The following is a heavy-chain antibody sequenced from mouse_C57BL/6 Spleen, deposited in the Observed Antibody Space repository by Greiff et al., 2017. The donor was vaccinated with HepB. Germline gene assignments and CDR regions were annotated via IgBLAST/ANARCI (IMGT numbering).Heavy chain of an antibody. Sequence: VQLQQSGPELVKPGASVKISCKASGYAFSSSWMNWVKQRPGKGLEWIGRIYPGDGDTNYNGKFKGKATLTADKSSSTAYMQLSSLTSEDSAVYFCARSHCDYWGQGTTLTVSS. V-gene: IGHV1-82*01. J-gene: IGHJ2*01. CDR3: ARSHCDY. CDR2: IYPGDGDT. CDR1: GYAFSSSW.